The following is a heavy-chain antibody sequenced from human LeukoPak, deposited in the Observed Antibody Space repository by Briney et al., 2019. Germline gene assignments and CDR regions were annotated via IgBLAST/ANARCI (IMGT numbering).Heavy chain of an antibody. J-gene: IGHJ3*02. D-gene: IGHD2-2*01. Sequence: GGSLRLSCAASGFTFSDYYMSWIRQAPGKGLEWVSSISSSSSYIYYADSVKGRFTISRDNAKNSLYLQMNSLRAEDTAVYYCARPDAGSTDIVVVPAAPDDAFDIWGQGTMVTVSS. CDR1: GFTFSDYY. CDR2: ISSSSSYI. CDR3: ARPDAGSTDIVVVPAAPDDAFDI. V-gene: IGHV3-11*06.